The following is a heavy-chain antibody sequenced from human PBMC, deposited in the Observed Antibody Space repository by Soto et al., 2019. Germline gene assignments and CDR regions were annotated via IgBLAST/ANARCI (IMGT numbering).Heavy chain of an antibody. CDR1: GFSFSTYS. J-gene: IGHJ3*02. Sequence: EVQLVESGGGLVQPGGSLRLSCAASGFSFSTYSMNWVRQAPGKGLEWVSYISSSGSTIYYADSVRGRFTIYRDNTKNSLYLQMNSLRAADTAVYYCARDRVSGNYYHDAFDIWGQGTMVTVSS. V-gene: IGHV3-48*01. D-gene: IGHD3-10*01. CDR3: ARDRVSGNYYHDAFDI. CDR2: ISSSGSTI.